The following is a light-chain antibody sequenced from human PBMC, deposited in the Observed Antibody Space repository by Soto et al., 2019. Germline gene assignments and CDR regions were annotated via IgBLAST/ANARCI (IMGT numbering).Light chain of an antibody. Sequence: EIVMTQSPATLSVSPGERATLSCRASQSVRTNLAWYQQKPGQAPRLLMYGASTRATGIPARFSGSGSGTEFTLTISSLQCEDFAVYYCQQYHNWPPYTFGQGTKLEIK. CDR1: QSVRTN. J-gene: IGKJ2*01. V-gene: IGKV3-15*01. CDR3: QQYHNWPPYT. CDR2: GAS.